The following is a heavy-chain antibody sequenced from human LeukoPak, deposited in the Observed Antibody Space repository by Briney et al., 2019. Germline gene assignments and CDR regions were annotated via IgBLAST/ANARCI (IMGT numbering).Heavy chain of an antibody. V-gene: IGHV3-66*01. D-gene: IGHD3-3*01. J-gene: IGHJ6*02. CDR2: IYSGGST. Sequence: GGSLRLSCAASGFTVSSNYMSWVRQAPGMGLEWVSVIYSGGSTYYADSVKGRFTISRDNSKNTLYLQMNSLRAEDTAVYYCARGGVALWDYYYYGMDVWGQGTTVTVSS. CDR3: ARGGVALWDYYYYGMDV. CDR1: GFTVSSNY.